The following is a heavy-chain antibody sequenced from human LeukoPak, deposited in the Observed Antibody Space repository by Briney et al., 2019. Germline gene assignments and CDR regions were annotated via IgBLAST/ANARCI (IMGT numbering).Heavy chain of an antibody. CDR2: VNHSGGT. CDR1: GFTFSSYW. D-gene: IGHD3-3*01. CDR3: ARSRQIFGVAENWFDP. V-gene: IGHV4-34*01. J-gene: IGHJ5*02. Sequence: GSLRLSCAASGFTFSSYWMSWVRQAPGKGLEWIGEVNHSGGTNYNPSLKSRVTISVDTSKNQFSLNLNSVTAADTAVYYCARSRQIFGVAENWFDPWGQGTLVTVSS.